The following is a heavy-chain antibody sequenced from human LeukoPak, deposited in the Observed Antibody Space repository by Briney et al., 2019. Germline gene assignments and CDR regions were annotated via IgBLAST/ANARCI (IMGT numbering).Heavy chain of an antibody. J-gene: IGHJ4*02. CDR2: IKSKTDGGTA. V-gene: IGHV3-15*01. D-gene: IGHD3-16*02. CDR1: GFTFSNAL. Sequence: GGSLRLSCAASGFTFSNALMNWVRQAPGKGLEWVGRIKSKTDGGTADYAAPVKGRFTISRDDSKTTLYLQKNDLKTEDTAVYYCTTVMITFGGVIPNYWGQGTLVTVSS. CDR3: TTVMITFGGVIPNY.